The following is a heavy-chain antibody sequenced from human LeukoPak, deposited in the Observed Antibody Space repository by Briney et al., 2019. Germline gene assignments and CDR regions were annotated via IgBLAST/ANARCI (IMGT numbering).Heavy chain of an antibody. CDR3: ARGSGWYLFDY. V-gene: IGHV4-59*01. CDR2: IYYSGST. CDR1: GGSISSYY. Sequence: LETLSLTRTVSGGSISSYYWSWIRQPPGKGLEWIGYIYYSGSTNYNPSLKSRVTISVDTSKNQFSLKLSSVTAADTAVYYCARGSGWYLFDYWGQGTLVTVSS. D-gene: IGHD6-19*01. J-gene: IGHJ4*02.